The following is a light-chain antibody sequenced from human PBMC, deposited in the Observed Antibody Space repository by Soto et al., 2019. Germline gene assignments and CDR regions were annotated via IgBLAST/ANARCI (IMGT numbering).Light chain of an antibody. CDR3: MQALQTPWT. CDR2: LGS. V-gene: IGKV2-28*01. Sequence: DLVMTQSPLSLPVTPGEPASISCRSSQSLLHSNGYNYLDWYLQKPGQSPQLLIYLGSNRASGVPDRFSGSGSGTDFTLKISRVEAEDVGVYYCMQALQTPWTFGQGTKVETK. CDR1: QSLLHSNGYNY. J-gene: IGKJ1*01.